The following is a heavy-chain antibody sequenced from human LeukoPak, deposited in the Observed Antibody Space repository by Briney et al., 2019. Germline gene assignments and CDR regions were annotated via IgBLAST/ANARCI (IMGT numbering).Heavy chain of an antibody. CDR3: ARSGLGLVTTPD. CDR1: GFTFCSYA. CDR2: ISYDGSNK. V-gene: IGHV3-30-3*01. J-gene: IGHJ4*02. Sequence: GGSLRLSCAASGFTFCSYAMHWVRQAPGKGLEWVAVISYDGSNKYYVDSMKGRFTISRDNSKNTLYLQMNSLRAEDTAVYYCARSGLGLVTTPDWGQGTLVTVSS. D-gene: IGHD2-21*02.